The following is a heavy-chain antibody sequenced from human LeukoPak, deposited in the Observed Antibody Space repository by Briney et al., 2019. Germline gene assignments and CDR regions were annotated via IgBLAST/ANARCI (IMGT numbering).Heavy chain of an antibody. D-gene: IGHD3-22*01. CDR1: GGSISSSSYY. V-gene: IGHV4-39*07. Sequence: SETLSLTCTVSGGSISSSSYYWGWIRQPPGKGPEWIGSIYYSGSTYYNPSLKSRVNISVDMSKNQFSLKLSSVTAADTAVYYCATLFGDSSGYYSIFNYWGQGTLVTVSS. J-gene: IGHJ4*02. CDR2: IYYSGST. CDR3: ATLFGDSSGYYSIFNY.